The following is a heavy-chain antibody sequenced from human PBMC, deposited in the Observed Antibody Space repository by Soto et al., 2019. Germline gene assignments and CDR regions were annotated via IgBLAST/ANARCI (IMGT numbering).Heavy chain of an antibody. Sequence: GGSLRLSCAASGFTFSSYAMHWVRQAPGKGLEWVAVISYDGSNKYYADSVKGRFTISRDNSKNTLYLQMNSLGAEDTAVYYCARERLYYYDSSGCPDYWGQGTLVTVSS. J-gene: IGHJ4*02. D-gene: IGHD3-22*01. V-gene: IGHV3-30-3*01. CDR2: ISYDGSNK. CDR3: ARERLYYYDSSGCPDY. CDR1: GFTFSSYA.